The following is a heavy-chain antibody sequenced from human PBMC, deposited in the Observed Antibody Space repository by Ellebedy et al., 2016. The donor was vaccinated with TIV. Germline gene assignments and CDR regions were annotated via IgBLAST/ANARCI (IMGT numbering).Heavy chain of an antibody. CDR3: ANNLPLTGDFDY. CDR1: GYPFTDYY. D-gene: IGHD7-27*01. V-gene: IGHV1-8*02. Sequence: AASVKVSCKAPGYPFTDYYLHWVRQATGQGLEWLGWMNPSSGSTGYARKFQGRVTMTRDTSINTAYMELRSLTSEDTAVYYCANNLPLTGDFDYWGQGTLVTVSS. CDR2: MNPSSGST. J-gene: IGHJ4*02.